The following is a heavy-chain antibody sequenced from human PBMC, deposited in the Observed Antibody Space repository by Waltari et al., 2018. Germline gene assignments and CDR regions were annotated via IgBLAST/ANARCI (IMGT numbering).Heavy chain of an antibody. V-gene: IGHV3-30-3*01. CDR2: ISYDGNNK. J-gene: IGHJ5*01. Sequence: QVQLVESGGGVVQPGRSLRLSCAASGVTFRTYAMNWVRQAPGKGLEWVALISYDGNNKYYADSVKGRFTISRDNSKNTLYLQLNSLRAEDTAVYYCARDGTSYDFWSGYFDSWGQGTLVTVSS. D-gene: IGHD3-3*01. CDR1: GVTFRTYA. CDR3: ARDGTSYDFWSGYFDS.